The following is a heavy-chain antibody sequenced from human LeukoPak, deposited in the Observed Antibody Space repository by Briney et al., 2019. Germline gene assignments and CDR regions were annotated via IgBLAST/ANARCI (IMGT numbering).Heavy chain of an antibody. V-gene: IGHV4-59*01. CDR3: ARGVGAAPQ. Sequence: SETLSLTCTVSGGSISSDYWSWIRQPPGKGLELIGYVYYSGSTNYNPSLKSRVTISVDTSKRQFSLNLRSVTAADTAVYYCARGVGAAPQWGQGTLVTVSS. CDR1: GGSISSDY. D-gene: IGHD1-26*01. J-gene: IGHJ4*02. CDR2: VYYSGST.